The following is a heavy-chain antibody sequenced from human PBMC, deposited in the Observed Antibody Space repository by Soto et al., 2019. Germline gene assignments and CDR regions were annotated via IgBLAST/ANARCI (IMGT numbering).Heavy chain of an antibody. Sequence: GASVKVSCKASGYTFTSYDINWVRQATGQGLEWMGWMNPNSGNTGYAQKFQGRVTMTRNTSISTAYMELSSLRSEDTAVHYCARGTWSGVVVVAATFDYWGQGTLVTVSS. CDR1: GYTFTSYD. D-gene: IGHD2-15*01. CDR3: ARGTWSGVVVVAATFDY. V-gene: IGHV1-8*01. J-gene: IGHJ4*02. CDR2: MNPNSGNT.